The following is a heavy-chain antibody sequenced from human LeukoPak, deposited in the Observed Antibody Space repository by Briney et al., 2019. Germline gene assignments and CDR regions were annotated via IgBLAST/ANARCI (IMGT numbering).Heavy chain of an antibody. CDR3: AKDLSSSWQIDY. Sequence: GGSLRLSCATSGFTLSSYAMNWVRQAPGKGLEWVSGITGSSDKTFYADSVEGRFTISRDSSKNTMYLQMNSLRGEDSAVYYCAKDLSSSWQIDYWGQGTLVTVSS. D-gene: IGHD6-13*01. CDR1: GFTLSSYA. V-gene: IGHV3-23*01. J-gene: IGHJ4*02. CDR2: ITGSSDKT.